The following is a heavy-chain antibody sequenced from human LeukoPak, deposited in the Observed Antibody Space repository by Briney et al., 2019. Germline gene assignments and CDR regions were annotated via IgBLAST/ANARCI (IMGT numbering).Heavy chain of an antibody. V-gene: IGHV3-21*01. J-gene: IGHJ4*02. CDR2: ITSSGTYI. CDR3: ARELNLRYFDSFDY. CDR1: GFTFNNYN. Sequence: KPGGSLKLSCATSGFTFNNYNMNWVRQAPGRALEWVSSITSSGTYIFYADSVKGRFTISRDNSKNTLFLQMNSLRAEDTAVYYCARELNLRYFDSFDYWGQGTLVTVSS. D-gene: IGHD3-9*01.